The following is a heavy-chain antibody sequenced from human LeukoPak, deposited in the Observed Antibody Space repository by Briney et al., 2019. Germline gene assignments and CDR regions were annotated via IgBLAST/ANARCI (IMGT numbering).Heavy chain of an antibody. Sequence: GGSLRLSCAASGFTFSSYAMSWVRQAPGKGLEWVSAISGSGGSTYYADSVKGRFTISRDNSKNTLYLQMNSLRAEDTAVYYCANFGSGWNYFDYWGQGTLVTVSS. J-gene: IGHJ4*02. D-gene: IGHD6-19*01. CDR1: GFTFSSYA. CDR3: ANFGSGWNYFDY. V-gene: IGHV3-23*01. CDR2: ISGSGGST.